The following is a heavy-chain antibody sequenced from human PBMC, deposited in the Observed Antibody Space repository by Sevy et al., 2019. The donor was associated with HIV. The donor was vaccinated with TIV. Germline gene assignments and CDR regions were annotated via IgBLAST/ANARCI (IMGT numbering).Heavy chain of an antibody. D-gene: IGHD2-15*01. J-gene: IGHJ4*02. CDR3: ARGNPVYCVGGSCYRPLDY. CDR1: GFTFNDYY. V-gene: IGHV3-11*01. CDR2: ITTDGTSI. Sequence: GGSLRLSCVVSGFTFNDYYMSWIRQAPGEGLEWVSHITTDGTSISYADSVKGRFTISRDNAKNSLYLQMNSLRSEDTAVYYCARGNPVYCVGGSCYRPLDYWGRGTLVIVSS.